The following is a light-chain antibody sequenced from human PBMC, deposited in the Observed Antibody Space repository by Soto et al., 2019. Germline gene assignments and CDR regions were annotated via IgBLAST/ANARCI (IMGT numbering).Light chain of an antibody. CDR2: AAS. CDR3: QQSYGTLTWT. J-gene: IGKJ1*01. V-gene: IGKV1-39*01. CDR1: QSISSY. Sequence: DIQMTQSPSSLSASVGDRVTITCRASQSISSYLNWYQQKPGKAPKLLIYAASSLQSGVPSRSSGSGSGTDFTLTINSLQPEDYATYYCQQSYGTLTWTFGQGTTVEIK.